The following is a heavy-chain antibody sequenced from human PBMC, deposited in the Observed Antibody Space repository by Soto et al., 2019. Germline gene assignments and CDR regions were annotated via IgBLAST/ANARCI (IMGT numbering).Heavy chain of an antibody. Sequence: SETLSLTCVVSGYSITSGYYWGWIRQSPGKGLEWIGNIFHSGNTFYNPSLKSRVIISVDTSKNQFFLMLSSVTAADTAVYYCARDHLDKRRTRDYYYGMDVWGQGTTVTVSS. V-gene: IGHV4-38-2*02. CDR1: GYSITSGYY. CDR3: ARDHLDKRRTRDYYYGMDV. CDR2: IFHSGNT. J-gene: IGHJ6*02.